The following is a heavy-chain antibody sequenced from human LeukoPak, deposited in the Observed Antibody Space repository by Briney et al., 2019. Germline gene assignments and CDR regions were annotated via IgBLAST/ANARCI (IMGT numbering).Heavy chain of an antibody. Sequence: PGGSLRLSCSASGFTFSSYAMSGVRQAPGKGLEWVSAISGSGGSTYYADSAKGRFTISRDNSKNTLYLQMNSLRAEDTAVYYCAKGRTTMVRGVIPFDYWGQGTLVTVSS. D-gene: IGHD3-10*01. J-gene: IGHJ4*02. CDR1: GFTFSSYA. V-gene: IGHV3-23*01. CDR3: AKGRTTMVRGVIPFDY. CDR2: ISGSGGST.